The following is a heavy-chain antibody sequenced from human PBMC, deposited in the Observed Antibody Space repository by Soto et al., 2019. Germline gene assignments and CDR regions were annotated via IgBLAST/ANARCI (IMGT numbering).Heavy chain of an antibody. CDR1: GFTFSSYA. Sequence: GGSLRLSCAASGFTFSSYAMSWVRQAPGKGLEWVAVIWYDGSNKYYADSVKGRFTISRDNAKNSLYLQMNSLRAEDTAVYYCAKGYSGYSKYFDYWGQGTLVTVSS. CDR3: AKGYSGYSKYFDY. CDR2: IWYDGSNK. V-gene: IGHV3-33*03. D-gene: IGHD5-12*01. J-gene: IGHJ4*02.